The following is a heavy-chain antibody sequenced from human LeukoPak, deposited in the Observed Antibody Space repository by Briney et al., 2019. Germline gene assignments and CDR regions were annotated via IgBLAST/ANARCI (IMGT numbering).Heavy chain of an antibody. CDR3: ATKVLRYFDWSDPHDAFDI. V-gene: IGHV3-48*01. Sequence: PGGSLRLSCAASGFTFSSYSMNWVRQAPGKGLEWVSYISSSSSTIYYADSVKGRFTISRDNAKNSLYLQMNSLRAEDTAVYYCATKVLRYFDWSDPHDAFDIWGQGTMVTVSS. D-gene: IGHD3-9*01. J-gene: IGHJ3*02. CDR1: GFTFSSYS. CDR2: ISSSSSTI.